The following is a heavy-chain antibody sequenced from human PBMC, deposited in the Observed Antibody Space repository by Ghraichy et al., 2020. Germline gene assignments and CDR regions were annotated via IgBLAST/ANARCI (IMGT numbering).Heavy chain of an antibody. Sequence: SETLSLTCTVSGVSMSDYYWTWIRQPPGKGLEWIGFIHDSGTTSHNPSLESRVTTSLDTSKNQFSLELTSVTAADTAVYFCARESPHSGDYRRIDSWGQGTLVTVSS. D-gene: IGHD1-26*01. CDR2: IHDSGTT. J-gene: IGHJ4*02. CDR3: ARESPHSGDYRRIDS. V-gene: IGHV4-59*01. CDR1: GVSMSDYY.